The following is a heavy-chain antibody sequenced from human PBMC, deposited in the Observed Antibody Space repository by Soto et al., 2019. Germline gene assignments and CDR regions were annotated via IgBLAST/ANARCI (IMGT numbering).Heavy chain of an antibody. V-gene: IGHV3-11*01. CDR1: GFTLSDYY. CDR3: ARGRYALDY. D-gene: IGHD3-16*01. Sequence: QVQLVESGGGLVKPGGSLRLSCAASGFTLSDYYMSWIRQAPGKGLEWVLHISGSGNTIDYADSVKGRFTISRDNAKNSLYLQMNSLRDDDTAVFYCARGRYALDYWGQGTRVTVSS. J-gene: IGHJ4*02. CDR2: ISGSGNTI.